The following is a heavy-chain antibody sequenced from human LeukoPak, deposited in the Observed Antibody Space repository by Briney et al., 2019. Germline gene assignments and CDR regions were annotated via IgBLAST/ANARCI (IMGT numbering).Heavy chain of an antibody. D-gene: IGHD5-18*01. CDR3: TTKRGYSYGYAD. V-gene: IGHV3-66*01. Sequence: GGSLRLSCAASGFTFSSYAMSWVRQAPGKGLEWVSAIYSGGSTYYADSVKGRFTISRDNSKNTLYLQMNSLRAEDTAVYYCTTKRGYSYGYADWGQGTLVTVSS. CDR1: GFTFSSYA. J-gene: IGHJ4*02. CDR2: IYSGGST.